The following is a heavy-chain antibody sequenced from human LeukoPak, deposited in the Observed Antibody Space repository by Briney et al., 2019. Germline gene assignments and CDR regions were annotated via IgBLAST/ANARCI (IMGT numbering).Heavy chain of an antibody. CDR3: ARDTSGIAVARAAFDY. CDR2: IYYSGST. CDR1: GGSLSRYD. Sequence: PSETLSLTCTVSGGSLSRYDGSWVGQPPGKGGEGRGDIYYSGSTNYHPSLKSPLTISVDTSKNQFSLKLSSVTAADTAVYYCARDTSGIAVARAAFDYWGQGTLVTVSS. J-gene: IGHJ4*02. V-gene: IGHV4-59*12. D-gene: IGHD6-19*01.